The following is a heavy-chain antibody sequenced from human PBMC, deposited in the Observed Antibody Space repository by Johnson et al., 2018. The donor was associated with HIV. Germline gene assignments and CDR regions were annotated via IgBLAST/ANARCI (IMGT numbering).Heavy chain of an antibody. V-gene: IGHV3-11*04. D-gene: IGHD5-24*01. CDR3: AREMRWPSKAAFDI. J-gene: IGHJ3*02. Sequence: QVQLLESGGGLVQPGGSLRLSCAASGFTFSDYYMNWIRQAPGKGLAWVSYIRSSGSTIYYADSVKGRFTISRDNAKNSLYLQMNSLRAEDTAVYYCAREMRWPSKAAFDIWGQGTMVTVSS. CDR2: IRSSGSTI. CDR1: GFTFSDYY.